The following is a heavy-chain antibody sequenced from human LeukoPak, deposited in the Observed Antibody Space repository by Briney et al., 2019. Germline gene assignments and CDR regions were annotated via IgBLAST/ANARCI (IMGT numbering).Heavy chain of an antibody. Sequence: SETLSLTCTVSGGSISSYYWSWIRQPPGKGLEWIGYIYHSGSTKYNPSLKSRVTISVDTSKNQFSLKLSSVTAADTAVYYCARVRKTGYCSGGSCPYYYYYYMDVWGKGTTVTISS. CDR1: GGSISSYY. J-gene: IGHJ6*03. CDR3: ARVRKTGYCSGGSCPYYYYYYMDV. CDR2: IYHSGST. V-gene: IGHV4-59*01. D-gene: IGHD2-15*01.